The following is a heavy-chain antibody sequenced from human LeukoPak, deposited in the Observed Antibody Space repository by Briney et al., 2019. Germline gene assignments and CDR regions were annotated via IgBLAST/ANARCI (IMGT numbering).Heavy chain of an antibody. V-gene: IGHV3-30-3*01. Sequence: PGRSLRLSCAASGFTFSSYAMHWVRQAPGKGLEWVAVISYDGSNKYYADSVKGRFTISRDNSKNTLYLQMNSLRAEDTAVYYCARDRRLTFGGVIVPFDYWGQGTLSPSPQ. D-gene: IGHD3-16*02. J-gene: IGHJ4*02. CDR1: GFTFSSYA. CDR3: ARDRRLTFGGVIVPFDY. CDR2: ISYDGSNK.